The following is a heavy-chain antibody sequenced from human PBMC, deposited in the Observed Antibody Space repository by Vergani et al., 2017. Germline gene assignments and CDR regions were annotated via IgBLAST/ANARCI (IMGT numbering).Heavy chain of an antibody. D-gene: IGHD3-3*01. CDR2: ISWNSGSI. J-gene: IGHJ6*03. V-gene: IGHV3-9*01. CDR3: ARDSYYDFWSGYFNYYYYMDV. Sequence: EVQLVESGGGLVQPGRSLRLSCAASGFTFDDYAMHWVRQAPGKGLEWVSGISWNSGSIGYADSVKGRFTISRDNAKNSLYLQMNSLRAEDTALYYCARDSYYDFWSGYFNYYYYMDVWGKGTTVTVSS. CDR1: GFTFDDYA.